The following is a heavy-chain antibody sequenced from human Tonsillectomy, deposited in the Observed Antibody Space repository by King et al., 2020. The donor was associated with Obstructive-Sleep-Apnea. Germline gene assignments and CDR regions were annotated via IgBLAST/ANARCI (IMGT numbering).Heavy chain of an antibody. J-gene: IGHJ1*01. CDR1: GGSISSSSYY. CDR3: ARMKTSPARNPD. CDR2: MYYSGST. Sequence: LQLQESGPGLVKPSETLSLSCTVSGGSISSSSYYWGWIRQPPGKGLEWIGSMYYSGSTYYNPSLKSRVTISADTSKNQFSLKLSSVTAADTAVYYCARMKTSPARNPDWGQGTPVTVSS. V-gene: IGHV4-39*07.